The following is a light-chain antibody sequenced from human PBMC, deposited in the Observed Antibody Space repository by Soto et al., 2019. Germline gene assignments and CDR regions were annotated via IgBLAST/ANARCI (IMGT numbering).Light chain of an antibody. CDR1: QSISSW. J-gene: IGKJ1*01. V-gene: IGKV1-5*01. Sequence: DIQTTQSPSTLSASVGDRVTITCRASQSISSWLAWYQQKPGKAPKLLIYDASSLESGVPSRFSGSGSGTEFTLTISSLQPDDFATYYCQHYNSYSTFGQGTKVDIK. CDR2: DAS. CDR3: QHYNSYST.